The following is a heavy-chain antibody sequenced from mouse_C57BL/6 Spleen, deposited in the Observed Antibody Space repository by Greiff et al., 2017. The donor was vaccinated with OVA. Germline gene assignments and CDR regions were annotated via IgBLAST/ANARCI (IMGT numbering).Heavy chain of an antibody. D-gene: IGHD3-2*02. CDR2: ISDGGSYT. J-gene: IGHJ2*01. CDR3: AREAAQATFDY. V-gene: IGHV5-4*01. CDR1: GFTFSSYA. Sequence: EVQVVESGGGLVKPGGSLKLSCAASGFTFSSYAMSWVRQTPEKRLEWVATISDGGSYTYYPDNVKGRFTISRDNAKNNLYLQMSHLKSEDTAMYYCAREAAQATFDYWGQGTTLTVSS.